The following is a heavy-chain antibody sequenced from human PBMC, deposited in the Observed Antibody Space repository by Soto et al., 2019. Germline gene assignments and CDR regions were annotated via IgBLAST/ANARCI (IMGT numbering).Heavy chain of an antibody. J-gene: IGHJ6*02. D-gene: IGHD3-3*01. V-gene: IGHV4-59*01. CDR1: GGSISSYY. Sequence: SETLSLTCTVSGGSISSYYWSWIRQPPGKGLEWIGYIYYSGSTNYNPSLKSRVTISVDTSKNQFSLKLSSVTAADTALYYFARLYDFWSGYQYYYYGMDVWGQGTTVTVSS. CDR3: ARLYDFWSGYQYYYYGMDV. CDR2: IYYSGST.